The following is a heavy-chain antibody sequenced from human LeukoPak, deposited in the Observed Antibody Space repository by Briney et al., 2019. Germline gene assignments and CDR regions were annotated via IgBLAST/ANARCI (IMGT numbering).Heavy chain of an antibody. V-gene: IGHV4-59*01. CDR1: GGSITSYF. CDR2: ISNNGTT. J-gene: IGHJ5*02. Sequence: SETLSLTCSVSGGSITSYFVSWLRQSPGKGLDWIGYISNNGTTNYNPSLKSRVTISVDTSKRQFSLRLSSVSAADTAIYYCARDISARRGNWFDPWGQGILATVSS. CDR3: ARDISARRGNWFDP. D-gene: IGHD3-9*01.